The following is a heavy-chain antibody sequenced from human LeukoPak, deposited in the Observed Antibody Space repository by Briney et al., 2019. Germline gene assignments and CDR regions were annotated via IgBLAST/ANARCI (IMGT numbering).Heavy chain of an antibody. D-gene: IGHD3-16*02. CDR1: GYTFTSYD. CDR3: ARENGYYDNVWGTYRSAFDI. CDR2: MNPNTGNT. V-gene: IGHV1-8*03. Sequence: ASVKVSCKASGYTFTSYDIHWVRQATGQGLEWVGWMNPNTGNTGYAQKFQGRVTITRNTSISTAYMELSSLRSEDTAVYYCARENGYYDNVWGTYRSAFDIWGQGTMVTVSS. J-gene: IGHJ3*02.